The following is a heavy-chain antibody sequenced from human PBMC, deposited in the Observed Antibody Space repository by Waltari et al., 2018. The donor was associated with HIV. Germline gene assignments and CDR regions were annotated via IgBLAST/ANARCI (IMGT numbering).Heavy chain of an antibody. D-gene: IGHD4-17*01. V-gene: IGHV3-66*01. J-gene: IGHJ6*02. CDR1: GFTVSSNH. CDR2: IYSGGST. CDR3: ARDYGGNSVYYYYAMDV. Sequence: EVQLVESGGGLVQPGGSLRLSCAASGFTVSSNHMSWVRQAPGKGLEWVSVIYSGGSTYYADSVKGRFTISRDNAKNTLYLQMNSLRAEDTAVYDCARDYGGNSVYYYYAMDVWGQGTTVTVSS.